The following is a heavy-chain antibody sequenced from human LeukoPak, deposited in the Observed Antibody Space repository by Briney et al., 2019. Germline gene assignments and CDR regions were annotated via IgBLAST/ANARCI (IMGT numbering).Heavy chain of an antibody. D-gene: IGHD5-18*01. V-gene: IGHV3-15*01. CDR1: GFTFSNAW. Sequence: GGSLRLSCAASGFTFSNAWMTWVRQAPGKGLEWVGHIQRDIDGGTTGYAAPVKGRFTISRDDSKDTLYLQMNSLRAEDTAVYYCARDGGTWIQLWLRRGAEDDAFDIWGQGTMVTVSS. J-gene: IGHJ3*02. CDR3: ARDGGTWIQLWLRRGAEDDAFDI. CDR2: IQRDIDGGTT.